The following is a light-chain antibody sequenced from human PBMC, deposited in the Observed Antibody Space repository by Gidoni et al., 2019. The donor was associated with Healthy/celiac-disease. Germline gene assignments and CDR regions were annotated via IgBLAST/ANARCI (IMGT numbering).Light chain of an antibody. CDR3: QQYDNLPPKT. CDR2: DAS. V-gene: IGKV1-33*01. J-gene: IGKJ2*01. Sequence: IQMTQSPSSLSASVGDRVTITCQASQDIRNYLNWYQQKPGKAPKRLIYDASNLETGGPSRFSGSGSGTDFTFTISSLQPEDIATYYCQQYDNLPPKTFGQGTKLEIK. CDR1: QDIRNY.